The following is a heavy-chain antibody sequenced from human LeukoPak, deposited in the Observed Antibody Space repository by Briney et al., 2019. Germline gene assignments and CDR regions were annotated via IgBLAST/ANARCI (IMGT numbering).Heavy chain of an antibody. D-gene: IGHD6-13*01. Sequence: GGSLRLSCAASGFTFSSYWMHWVRQVPGKGPVWVSRINTDGSTTNYADSVKGRFTISRDNAKNSLYLQMNSLRAEDTAVYYCARRTAAGAVNWFDPWGQGTLVTVSS. CDR1: GFTFSSYW. J-gene: IGHJ5*02. CDR3: ARRTAAGAVNWFDP. CDR2: INTDGSTT. V-gene: IGHV3-74*01.